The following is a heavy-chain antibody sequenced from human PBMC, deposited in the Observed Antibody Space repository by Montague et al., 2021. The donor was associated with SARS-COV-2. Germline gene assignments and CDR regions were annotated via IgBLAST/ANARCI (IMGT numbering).Heavy chain of an antibody. Sequence: SETLSLTCTVSGGSISNYYWSWIRQSPGKRLEWIGYIHHTGSSNYSPSLKSRVTISLGTSRNQFSLKLSSVTAADTAVYYRARDGFYYDSSGEYLETGGFDNWGQGTLVTVSS. D-gene: IGHD3-22*01. CDR3: ARDGFYYDSSGEYLETGGFDN. V-gene: IGHV4-59*01. CDR1: GGSISNYY. J-gene: IGHJ4*02. CDR2: IHHTGSS.